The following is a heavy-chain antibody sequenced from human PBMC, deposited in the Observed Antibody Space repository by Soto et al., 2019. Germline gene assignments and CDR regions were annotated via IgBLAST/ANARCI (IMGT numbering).Heavy chain of an antibody. J-gene: IGHJ6*02. V-gene: IGHV5-10-1*01. CDR3: VRHGGGLRFLEWLLDYYGMDV. D-gene: IGHD3-3*01. CDR1: GYSFTSYW. Sequence: PGEFLKISCKGSGYSFTSYWISWVRQMPGKGLEWMGRIDPSDSYTNYSPSFQGHVTTSADKSISTAYLQWSSLKASDTAMYYCVRHGGGLRFLEWLLDYYGMDVWGQGTTVTVSS. CDR2: IDPSDSYT.